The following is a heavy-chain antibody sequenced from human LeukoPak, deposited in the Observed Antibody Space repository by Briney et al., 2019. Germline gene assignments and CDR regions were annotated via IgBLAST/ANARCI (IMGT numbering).Heavy chain of an antibody. CDR3: ARCGSGSYYYYYYMDV. D-gene: IGHD3-10*01. V-gene: IGHV4-59*01. CDR1: GGSISGYY. Sequence: SETLSLTCTVSGGSISGYYWSWIRQPPGKGLEWIGYIYYSGSTNYNPSLKSRVTISVDTSKNQFSLKLSSVTAADTAVYYCARCGSGSYYYYYYMDVWGKGTTVTVSS. CDR2: IYYSGST. J-gene: IGHJ6*03.